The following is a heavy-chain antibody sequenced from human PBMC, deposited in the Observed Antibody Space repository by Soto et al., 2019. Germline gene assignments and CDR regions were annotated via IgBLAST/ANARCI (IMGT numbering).Heavy chain of an antibody. CDR1: GFTFADYT. CDR3: VKGNQWLLEK. V-gene: IGHV3-43*01. D-gene: IGHD5-12*01. J-gene: IGHJ4*02. Sequence: QPGGSLRLSCAASGFTFADYTMHWVRQAPGQGLEWVSLINWHDGNTHYVDSVRGRFTISRDNSKSSLYLQMNTLRTEDTALYFCVKGNQWLLEKWGQGTMVTVSS. CDR2: INWHDGNT.